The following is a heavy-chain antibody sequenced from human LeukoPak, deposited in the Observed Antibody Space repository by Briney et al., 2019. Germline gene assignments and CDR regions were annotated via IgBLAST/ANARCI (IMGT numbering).Heavy chain of an antibody. CDR2: ISGSDAST. CDR1: GFTFRTYA. J-gene: IGHJ4*02. D-gene: IGHD6-13*01. V-gene: IGHV3-23*01. CDR3: AKTRPLDSSSWSHGDY. Sequence: GGSLRLSCVASGFTFRTYAMNWVRQAPGKGLEWVSVISGSDASTYYADSVKGRFTISRDNSKSTLYLQKNSLRAEDTAVYYCAKTRPLDSSSWSHGDYWGQGTLVTVSS.